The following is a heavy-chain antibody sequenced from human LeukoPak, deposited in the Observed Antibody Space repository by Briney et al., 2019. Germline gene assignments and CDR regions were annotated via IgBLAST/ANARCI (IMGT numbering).Heavy chain of an antibody. CDR1: SGPIRSYAYF. CDR3: AKTHFYNSSGYYFPFDS. CDR2: IYYSRST. D-gene: IGHD3-22*01. V-gene: IGHV4-39*07. Sequence: PSDTLSLTCTVCSGPIRSYAYFWGWVRQPPGEAVEWIGSIYYSRSTYYNPSLESRVTISVDTSKNQFSLRLSSVTAADTAVYYCAKTHFYNSSGYYFPFDSWSQGTLVTVSS. J-gene: IGHJ4*02.